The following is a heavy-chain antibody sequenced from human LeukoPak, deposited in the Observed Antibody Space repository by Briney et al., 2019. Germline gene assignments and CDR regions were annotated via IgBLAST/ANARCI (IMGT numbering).Heavy chain of an antibody. CDR1: GFTFSSYA. CDR2: INSAGST. D-gene: IGHD4-17*01. V-gene: IGHV3-23*01. CDR3: AKDQNTVATAPFDY. J-gene: IGHJ4*02. Sequence: QAGGSLRLSCAASGFTFSSYAMSWVRQAPGKGLEWVSAINSAGSTYYGDSVRGWFTISRDNSKNVLHLQMNSLRAEDTALYYCAKDQNTVATAPFDYWGLGTLVTVSS.